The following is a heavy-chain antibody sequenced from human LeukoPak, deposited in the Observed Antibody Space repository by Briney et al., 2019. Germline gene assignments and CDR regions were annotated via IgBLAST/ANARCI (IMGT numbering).Heavy chain of an antibody. Sequence: GGSLRLSCAASGFTFSTYSMNWVRQAPGKGLEWVSSISSSSSYKYYADSVKGRFTISRDNAKNSLYLQMNTLRAEDTAVYYCAKDGAGDWPDAFDIWGQGTMVTVSS. CDR2: ISSSSSYK. CDR1: GFTFSTYS. J-gene: IGHJ3*02. CDR3: AKDGAGDWPDAFDI. D-gene: IGHD2-21*02. V-gene: IGHV3-21*04.